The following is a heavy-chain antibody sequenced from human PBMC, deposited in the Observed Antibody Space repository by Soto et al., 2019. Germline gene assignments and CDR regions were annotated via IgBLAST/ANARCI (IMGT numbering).Heavy chain of an antibody. J-gene: IGHJ4*02. V-gene: IGHV3-30*18. CDR3: AKDLYYYDTSGLVDX. Sequence: GGSLRLSCAASGFTFSSYGMHWVRQAPGKGLEWVEVISYDGSNKYYADSVKGRFTISRDNSKNTLYLQMNSLRAEDTAVYYCAKDLYYYDTSGLVDXWGQGTLVTVSX. D-gene: IGHD3-22*01. CDR2: ISYDGSNK. CDR1: GFTFSSYG.